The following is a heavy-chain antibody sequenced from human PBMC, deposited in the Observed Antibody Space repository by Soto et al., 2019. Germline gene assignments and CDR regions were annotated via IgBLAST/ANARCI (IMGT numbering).Heavy chain of an antibody. V-gene: IGHV3-21*01. CDR1: GLTFSGYA. J-gene: IGHJ4*02. CDR2: ISSSSSYI. CDR3: ARELWTNYYDSSGYVPLDY. D-gene: IGHD3-22*01. Sequence: GGSLRLSCAAAGLTFSGYAMSWVRQAPGKGLEWVSSISSSSSYIYYADSVKGRFTISRDSAKNSLYLQMNSLRAEDTAVYYCARELWTNYYDSSGYVPLDYWGQGTLVTVSS.